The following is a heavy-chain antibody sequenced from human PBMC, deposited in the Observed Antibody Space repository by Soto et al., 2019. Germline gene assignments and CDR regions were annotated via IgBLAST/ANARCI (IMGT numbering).Heavy chain of an antibody. CDR1: GYTFTSYG. CDR2: IIAYHGIT. Sequence: GASVKVSCKASGYTFTSYGISWVRQAPGQGLEWMGRIIAYHGITNYAQKLQGRVTITADTPTSTAYMELSSLRSKDTAVYYCARDSPRIAAAGMDVWGKGTTVTVSS. D-gene: IGHD6-13*01. J-gene: IGHJ6*04. V-gene: IGHV1-18*01. CDR3: ARDSPRIAAAGMDV.